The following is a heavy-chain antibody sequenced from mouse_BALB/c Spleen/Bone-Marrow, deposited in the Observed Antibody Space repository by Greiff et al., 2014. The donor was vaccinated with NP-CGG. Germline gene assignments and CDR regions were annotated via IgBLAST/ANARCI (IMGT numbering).Heavy chain of an antibody. CDR2: IRNKAYGYTT. D-gene: IGHD1-1*01. CDR3: ARDMGGLLFDS. CDR1: GFTFTDYY. V-gene: IGHV7-3*02. J-gene: IGHJ2*01. Sequence: DVMLVESGGGLVQPGGSLRLSCATSGFTFTDYYTNWVRQPPGKALEWLAFIRNKAYGYTTEYSASVKGRFTISRDNSQNILYLQMNTLRAEDSATYYCARDMGGLLFDSWGQGTTLSVPS.